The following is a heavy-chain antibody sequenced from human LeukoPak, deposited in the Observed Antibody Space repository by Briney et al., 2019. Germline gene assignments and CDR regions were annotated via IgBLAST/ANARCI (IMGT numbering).Heavy chain of an antibody. D-gene: IGHD3-10*02. Sequence: GGSLRLSCAASGFTFSRYEMNWVGQAPGKGLEWVSYISSGGRTIYYADSVKGRFTFSRDNAKNSLYLQMNSLRAEDTAVYYCAELGITMIGGVWGKGTTVTISS. J-gene: IGHJ6*04. CDR1: GFTFSRYE. CDR2: ISSGGRTI. V-gene: IGHV3-48*03. CDR3: AELGITMIGGV.